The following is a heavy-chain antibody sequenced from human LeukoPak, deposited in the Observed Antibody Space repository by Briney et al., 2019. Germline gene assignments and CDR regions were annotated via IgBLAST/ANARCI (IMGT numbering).Heavy chain of an antibody. D-gene: IGHD1-26*01. CDR3: ARDGSGSYLQEFDY. Sequence: SGGSLRLSCAASGFTFSSYAMSWVRQAPGKGLEWVSAISGSGGSTYYADSVKGRFTISRDNAKNSLYLQMNSLRAEDTAVYYCARDGSGSYLQEFDYWGQGTLVTVSS. CDR1: GFTFSSYA. J-gene: IGHJ4*02. CDR2: ISGSGGST. V-gene: IGHV3-23*01.